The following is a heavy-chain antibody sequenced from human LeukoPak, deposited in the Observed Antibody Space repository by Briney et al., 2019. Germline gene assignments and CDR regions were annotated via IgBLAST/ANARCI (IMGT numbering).Heavy chain of an antibody. Sequence: PGGSLRLSCAASGFTFSSSAMSWVRQVPGKGLVWVSHINSDGSWTSYADSVKGRFTISKDNAKNTVYLQMNSLRAEDTAVYYCVSFYETYWGRGTLVTVSS. V-gene: IGHV3-74*01. D-gene: IGHD2/OR15-2a*01. CDR3: VSFYETY. CDR1: GFTFSSSA. CDR2: INSDGSWT. J-gene: IGHJ4*02.